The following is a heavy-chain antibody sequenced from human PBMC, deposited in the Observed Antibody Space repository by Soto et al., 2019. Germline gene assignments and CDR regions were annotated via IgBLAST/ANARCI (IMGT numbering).Heavy chain of an antibody. V-gene: IGHV1-2*02. D-gene: IGHD6-19*01. Sequence: GASVKVSCKASGYTFTGYYMHWVRQAPGQGLEWMGWINPNSGGTNYAQKFQGRVTMTRDTSISTAYMELSRLRSDDTAVYYCARGGSFRSGWLYFDYWGQGTLVTVSS. CDR3: ARGGSFRSGWLYFDY. J-gene: IGHJ4*02. CDR2: INPNSGGT. CDR1: GYTFTGYY.